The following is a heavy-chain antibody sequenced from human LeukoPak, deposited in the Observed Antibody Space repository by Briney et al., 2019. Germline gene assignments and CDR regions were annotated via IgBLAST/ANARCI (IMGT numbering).Heavy chain of an antibody. CDR2: IIPIFGTA. V-gene: IGHV1-69*13. Sequence: SVKVSCKASGGTFSSYAISWVRQAPGQGLEWMGGIIPIFGTANYAQKFQGRVTITADESTSTAYMELSSLRSEDTAVYYCARENSSGWYRWPYFDYWGQGTLVTVSS. D-gene: IGHD6-19*01. CDR3: ARENSSGWYRWPYFDY. CDR1: GGTFSSYA. J-gene: IGHJ4*02.